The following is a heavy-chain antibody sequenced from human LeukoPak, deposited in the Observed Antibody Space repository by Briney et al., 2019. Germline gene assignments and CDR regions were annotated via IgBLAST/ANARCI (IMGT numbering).Heavy chain of an antibody. CDR1: GFNFSDHS. CDR2: INSNGNTF. Sequence: PGGSLRLSCAASGFNFSDHSMSWIRQAPGKGPEWVSYINSNGNTFYYADSVKGRFTISRDNTKNSLYLQMNSLRAEDMALYYCAKDHNWGPSYAFDIWGQGTMVTVSS. V-gene: IGHV3-11*01. D-gene: IGHD7-27*01. J-gene: IGHJ3*02. CDR3: AKDHNWGPSYAFDI.